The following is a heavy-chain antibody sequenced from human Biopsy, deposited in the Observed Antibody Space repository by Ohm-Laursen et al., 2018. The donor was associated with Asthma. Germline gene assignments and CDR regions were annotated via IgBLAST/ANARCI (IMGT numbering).Heavy chain of an antibody. J-gene: IGHJ6*02. CDR3: VRGSSSWHHGPFHYYYGLDV. Sequence: TLSLTCSLSSGSGGYMRSGNYYWGWIRQPPGKGLEWIGSIYYSGTTYYSPSLESRVTVSADTSKTQFSLKLTSVTAADTAVYYCVRGSSSWHHGPFHYYYGLDVWGQGTTATVSS. D-gene: IGHD6-13*01. V-gene: IGHV4-39*01. CDR2: IYYSGTT. CDR1: SGSGGYMRSGNYY.